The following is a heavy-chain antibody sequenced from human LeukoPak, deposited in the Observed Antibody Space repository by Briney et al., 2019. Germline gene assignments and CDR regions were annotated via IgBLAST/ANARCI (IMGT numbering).Heavy chain of an antibody. CDR3: ARHVVAVGFDY. J-gene: IGHJ4*02. V-gene: IGHV3-48*01. D-gene: IGHD3-22*01. CDR1: GFTLSSYS. CDR2: ISSSSTII. Sequence: GGSLRLSCAASGFTLSSYSTNWVRQAPGKGLQWVAYISSSSTIIYYADSVKDRFTISRDKAKNSLYLQMNSLRAEDTAVYYCARHVVAVGFDYWGQGTLVTVPS.